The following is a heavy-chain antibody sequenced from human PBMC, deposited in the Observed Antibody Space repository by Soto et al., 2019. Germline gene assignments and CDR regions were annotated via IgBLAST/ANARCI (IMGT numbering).Heavy chain of an antibody. CDR1: GYTFTSYA. J-gene: IGHJ4*02. D-gene: IGHD1-26*01. Sequence: GASVKVSCKASGYTFTSYAMHWGRQAPGQRLEWMGWINAGNGNTKYSQKFQGRVTITRDTSASTAYMELSSLRSEDTAVYYCARAARELSGSYSIYWGQGTVVTVSS. V-gene: IGHV1-3*01. CDR2: INAGNGNT. CDR3: ARAARELSGSYSIY.